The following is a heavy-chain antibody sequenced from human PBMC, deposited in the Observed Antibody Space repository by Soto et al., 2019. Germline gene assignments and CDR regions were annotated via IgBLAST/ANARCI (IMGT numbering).Heavy chain of an antibody. CDR3: ARGLITGSHYSGGWYYFDS. D-gene: IGHD6-19*01. J-gene: IGHJ4*02. CDR1: GGSISRGGYS. CDR2: IYHSGST. V-gene: IGHV4-30-2*01. Sequence: SDTLSVTWAVSGGSISRGGYSWSWIRQPPGKGLEWIGYIYHSGSTYYNPSLKSRVTISVHTSNSQFSLELSSVTAADTAVYYCARGLITGSHYSGGWYYFDSWGQGTQVTVSS.